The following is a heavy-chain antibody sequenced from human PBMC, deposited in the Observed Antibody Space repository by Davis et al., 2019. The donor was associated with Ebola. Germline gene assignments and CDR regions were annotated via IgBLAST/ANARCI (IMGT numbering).Heavy chain of an antibody. CDR3: AKGVFV. Sequence: GESLKISCAASGFTFSSYSMNWVRQAPGKGLEWVSYISSSSSTIYYADSVKGRFTISRDNAKNSLYLQMNSLRDEDTAVYYCAKGVFVWGQGTLVTVSS. D-gene: IGHD2-8*01. CDR2: ISSSSSTI. V-gene: IGHV3-48*02. J-gene: IGHJ4*02. CDR1: GFTFSSYS.